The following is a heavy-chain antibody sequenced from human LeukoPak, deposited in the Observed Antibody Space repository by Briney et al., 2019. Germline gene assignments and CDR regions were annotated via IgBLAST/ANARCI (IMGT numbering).Heavy chain of an antibody. J-gene: IGHJ6*03. D-gene: IGHD2-15*01. CDR3: ARVGCSGGSCYRLRYYMDV. CDR1: GGSISSSSYY. Sequence: SETLSLTCTVSGGSISSSSYYWGWIRQPPGKGLEWIGEINHSGSTNYNPSLKSRVTISVDTSKNQFSLKLSSVTAADTAVYYCARVGCSGGSCYRLRYYMDVWGKGTTVTVSS. CDR2: INHSGST. V-gene: IGHV4-39*07.